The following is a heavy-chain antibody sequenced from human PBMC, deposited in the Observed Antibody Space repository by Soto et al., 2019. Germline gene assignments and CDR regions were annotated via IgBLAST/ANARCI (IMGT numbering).Heavy chain of an antibody. J-gene: IGHJ1*01. CDR2: IWYDGSNE. D-gene: IGHD2-21*02. Sequence: QVELVESGGGVVQPGRSLRLSCAASGLTFSNYGMHWVRQAPGKGLEWLAVIWYDGSNEYYADSVKGRFTISRDNSKNTLYLQLNSLRADETAVYYCARDSTRRLCDLWGQGTLVTVSS. CDR3: ARDSTRRLCDL. CDR1: GLTFSNYG. V-gene: IGHV3-33*01.